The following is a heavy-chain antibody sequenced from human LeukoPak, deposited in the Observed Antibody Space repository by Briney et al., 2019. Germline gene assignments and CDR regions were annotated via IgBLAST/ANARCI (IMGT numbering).Heavy chain of an antibody. V-gene: IGHV4-39*01. CDR3: ARRGGSGRAFDY. J-gene: IGHJ4*02. CDR2: IHYTGST. D-gene: IGHD1-26*01. CDR1: GASISGGRYY. Sequence: SETLSLTCSVAGASISGGRYYWGWIRQPPGKGLEWIGSIHYTGSTYDNPYLKSRVTISVDTSKNQFSLKLSSVTAADTAVYYCARRGGSGRAFDYWGQGTLVTVSS.